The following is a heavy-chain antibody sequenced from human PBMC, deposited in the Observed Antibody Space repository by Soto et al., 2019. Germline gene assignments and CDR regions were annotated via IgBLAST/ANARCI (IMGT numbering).Heavy chain of an antibody. CDR1: GGSISSYY. J-gene: IGHJ4*02. D-gene: IGHD5-18*01. Sequence: SETLSLTCTVSGGSISSYYWSWIRQPPGKGLEWIGSIYYSGSTYYNPSLKSRVTISVDTSKNQFSLKLSSVTAADTAVYYCARLARNCYGYQQFDYWGQGTLVTVSS. CDR2: IYYSGST. V-gene: IGHV4-59*05. CDR3: ARLARNCYGYQQFDY.